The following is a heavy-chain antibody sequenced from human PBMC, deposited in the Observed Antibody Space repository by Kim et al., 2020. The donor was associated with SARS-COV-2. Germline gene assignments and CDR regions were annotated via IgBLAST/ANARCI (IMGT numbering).Heavy chain of an antibody. D-gene: IGHD4-17*01. CDR3: ARERLLDYGSFDY. Sequence: SNPPLKSRVTMSVDTSKNQFSLKLSSVTAADTAVYYCARERLLDYGSFDYWGQGTLVTVSS. V-gene: IGHV4-4*07. J-gene: IGHJ4*02.